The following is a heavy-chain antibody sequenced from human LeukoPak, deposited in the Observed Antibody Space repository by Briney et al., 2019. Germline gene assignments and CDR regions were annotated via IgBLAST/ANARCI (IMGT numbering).Heavy chain of an antibody. CDR3: ARDSTAGTVDY. D-gene: IGHD6-13*01. J-gene: IGHJ4*02. Sequence: SETLSLTCTVSDGSISSYYWSWIRQPPGKGLEWIGYIYYSGSTNYNPSLKSRVTISVDTSKNQFSLKLSSVTAADTAVYYCARDSTAGTVDYWGQGTLVTVSS. CDR2: IYYSGST. V-gene: IGHV4-59*01. CDR1: DGSISSYY.